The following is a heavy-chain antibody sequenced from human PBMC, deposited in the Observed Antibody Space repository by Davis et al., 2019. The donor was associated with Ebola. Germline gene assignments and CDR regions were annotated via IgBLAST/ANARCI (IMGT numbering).Heavy chain of an antibody. J-gene: IGHJ5*02. CDR3: ARQPLTAATLES. V-gene: IGHV4-30-4*07. D-gene: IGHD2/OR15-2a*01. CDR1: GGSISSGGYS. Sequence: MPSETLSLTCAVSGGSISSGGYSWSWIRQPPGKGLEWIGYIYYSGSTYYNASLKSRVTITVDTSKNQFSRKLTSVTAADTAVYYWARQPLTAATLESWGQGTLATVSS. CDR2: IYYSGST.